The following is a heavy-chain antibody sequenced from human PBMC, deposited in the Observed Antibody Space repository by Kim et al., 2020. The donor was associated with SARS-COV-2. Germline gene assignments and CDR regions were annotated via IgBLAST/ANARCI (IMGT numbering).Heavy chain of an antibody. D-gene: IGHD5-18*01. V-gene: IGHV2-5*01. CDR3: AHRRDTAMGPIDY. Sequence: YRPSLKSRLTSTKDTSKNQVVLTMTNMDPVDTATYYCAHRRDTAMGPIDYWGQGTLVTVSS. J-gene: IGHJ4*02.